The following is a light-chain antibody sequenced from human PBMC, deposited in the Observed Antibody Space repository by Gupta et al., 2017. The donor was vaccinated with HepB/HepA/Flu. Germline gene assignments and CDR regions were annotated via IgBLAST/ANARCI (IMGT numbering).Light chain of an antibody. CDR3: SSYTSNLLV. CDR2: DVS. Sequence: QSALTPPAPVAGSPGQSIHISCTGPSSDVGGYNYVSWSQQPPGNAPKLMFYDVSNRPSGVSNRFSGSKPGNTASLSISGLQAEDEAYYYCSSYTSNLLVFGGGTKLTVL. J-gene: IGLJ2*01. V-gene: IGLV2-14*03. CDR1: SSDVGGYNY.